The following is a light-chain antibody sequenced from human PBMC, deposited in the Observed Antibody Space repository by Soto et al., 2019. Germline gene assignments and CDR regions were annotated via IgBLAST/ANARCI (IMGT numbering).Light chain of an antibody. Sequence: EVVLTQSPGTLSLSPGERATLSCRASQSVRSIYLAWYQQKPGQAPRLLISGASIRATGIPDRFSGSGSGTDFTLTISRLEPEDFAVYYCQQYDISPRTFGQGTKVEI. V-gene: IGKV3-20*01. CDR3: QQYDISPRT. CDR2: GAS. J-gene: IGKJ1*01. CDR1: QSVRSIY.